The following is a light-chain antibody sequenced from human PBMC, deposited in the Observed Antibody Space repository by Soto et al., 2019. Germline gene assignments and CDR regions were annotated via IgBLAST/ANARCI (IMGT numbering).Light chain of an antibody. CDR2: WAY. CDR3: QQYYSSPQT. V-gene: IGKV4-1*01. CDR1: QSVLYSSNNKNY. J-gene: IGKJ2*01. Sequence: DIVMTQSPDSLAVSLGERATINCKSSQSVLYSSNNKNYLAWYQQKPGQPPKLLIYWAYTRESGVPDRFSGSGSGTDFTLTISSLQAEYVAVYYCQQYYSSPQTFGQGTKLEIK.